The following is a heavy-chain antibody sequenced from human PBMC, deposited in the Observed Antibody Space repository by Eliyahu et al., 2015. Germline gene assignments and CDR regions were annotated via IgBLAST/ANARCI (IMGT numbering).Heavy chain of an antibody. J-gene: IGHJ5*02. V-gene: IGHV1-8*01. D-gene: IGHD3-22*01. CDR2: MSPNSGKT. CDR1: GYTFTNYD. Sequence: QVQLVQSGAEVKKPGASVXVSCXASGYTFTNYDINXVRQATGQGPEWMGWMSPNSGKTGYAQKFQGRITMTRNTAISTAYMELSSLRSEDTAVYYCARDKEGGSGYFDPWGQGTLVTVSS. CDR3: ARDKEGGSGYFDP.